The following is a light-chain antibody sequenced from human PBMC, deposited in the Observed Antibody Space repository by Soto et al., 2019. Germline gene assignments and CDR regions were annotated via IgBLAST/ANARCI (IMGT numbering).Light chain of an antibody. CDR1: SSDVGNYNY. CDR3: SSFTRSTTDV. J-gene: IGLJ1*01. V-gene: IGLV2-14*01. Sequence: QSALTQSASVSGSPGQSITISCTGTSSDVGNYNYVSWYQQHPGEVPKLIIFNVNNRPSGVSNRFSGSKSGNTASLTISGLQAEDEADYYCSSFTRSTTDVFGTGTKLTVL. CDR2: NVN.